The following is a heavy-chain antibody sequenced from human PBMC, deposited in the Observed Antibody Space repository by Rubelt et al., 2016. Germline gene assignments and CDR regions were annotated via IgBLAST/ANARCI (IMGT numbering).Heavy chain of an antibody. CDR1: GFTFDDYT. J-gene: IGHJ6*02. V-gene: IGHV3-43*01. Sequence: ASGFTFDDYTMHWVRQAPGKGLEWVSLISWDGGSTYYADSVKGRFTISRDNSENTLYLQMNNLRVEDTAVYYCARDLSRGSYYPYYYYVMDVWGRGTTVTVSS. CDR3: ARDLSRGSYYPYYYYVMDV. D-gene: IGHD1-26*01. CDR2: ISWDGGST.